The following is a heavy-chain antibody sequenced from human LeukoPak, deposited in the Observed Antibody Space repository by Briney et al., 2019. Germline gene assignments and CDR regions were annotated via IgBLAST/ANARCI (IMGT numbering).Heavy chain of an antibody. Sequence: ASVKVSCKASGYTFTGYYMHWVRQAPGQGLEWMGWINPNSGGTNYAQKFQGRVTITRNTSISTAYMELSSLRSEDTAVYYCARGGAGAAAGTDYWGQGTLVTVSS. CDR1: GYTFTGYY. CDR2: INPNSGGT. J-gene: IGHJ4*02. CDR3: ARGGAGAAAGTDY. D-gene: IGHD6-13*01. V-gene: IGHV1-2*02.